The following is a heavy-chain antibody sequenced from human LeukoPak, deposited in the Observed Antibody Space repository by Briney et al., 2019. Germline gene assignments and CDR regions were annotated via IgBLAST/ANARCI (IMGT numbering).Heavy chain of an antibody. D-gene: IGHD1-20*01. Sequence: ASVKVSCKVSGYTLTELSMHWVRQAPGKGLEWMGGFDPEDGETIYAQKFQGRVTMTEDTSTDTAYMELSSLRSEGTAVYYCATPVRRYNWNDGAFDIWGQGTMVTVSS. J-gene: IGHJ3*02. CDR2: FDPEDGET. CDR1: GYTLTELS. V-gene: IGHV1-24*01. CDR3: ATPVRRYNWNDGAFDI.